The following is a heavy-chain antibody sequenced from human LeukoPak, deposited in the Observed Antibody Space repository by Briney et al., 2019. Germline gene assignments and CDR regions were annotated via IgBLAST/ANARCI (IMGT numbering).Heavy chain of an antibody. CDR2: IWYDGSNK. V-gene: IGHV3-33*01. J-gene: IGHJ4*02. D-gene: IGHD3-22*01. Sequence: PGGSLRLSCAASGFTFSNYGMHWVRQAPGKGLEWVAVIWYDGSNKYYADSVKGRFTISRDNSKNTLYLQMNSLRAEDTAVYYCARLYDSSGPFDYWGQGTLVTVSS. CDR3: ARLYDSSGPFDY. CDR1: GFTFSNYG.